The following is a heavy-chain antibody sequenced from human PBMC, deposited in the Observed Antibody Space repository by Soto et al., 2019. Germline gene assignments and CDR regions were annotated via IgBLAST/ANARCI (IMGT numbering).Heavy chain of an antibody. CDR1: GYSLTSYY. CDR3: ASEHSSSSRYGMDV. J-gene: IGHJ6*02. Sequence: QVQLVQSGAEVKKPGASVKVSCKASGYSLTSYYMHWVRQAPGQGLEWMGIINPSGGSTSYEQKFPGRVPMTRETSTSTVYMHLSSLLSEDTAVYYCASEHSSSSRYGMDVWGQGTTVTVSS. V-gene: IGHV1-46*01. CDR2: INPSGGST. D-gene: IGHD6-6*01.